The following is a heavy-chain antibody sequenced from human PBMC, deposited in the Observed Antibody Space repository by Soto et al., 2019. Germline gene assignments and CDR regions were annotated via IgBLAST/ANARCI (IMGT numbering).Heavy chain of an antibody. D-gene: IGHD5-12*01. V-gene: IGHV4-34*01. CDR3: ARGSRNSGYDYPYYYYYYYMDV. J-gene: IGHJ6*03. CDR2: INHSGST. CDR1: GGSFSGYY. Sequence: TSETLSLTCAVYGGSFSGYYWSWIRQPPGKGLEWIGEINHSGSTNYNPSLKSRVTISVDTSKNQFSLKLSSVTAADTAVYYCARGSRNSGYDYPYYYYYYYMDVWGKGTTVTVSS.